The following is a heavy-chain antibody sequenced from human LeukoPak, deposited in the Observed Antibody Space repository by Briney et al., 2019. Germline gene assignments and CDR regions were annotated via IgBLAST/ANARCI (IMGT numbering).Heavy chain of an antibody. CDR3: ARVVDDSRSDYFDY. CDR1: GGTFSSYA. Sequence: SVKVSCKASGGTFSSYAISWVRQAPGQGLEWMGRIIPILGIANYAQKSQGRVTITADKSTSTAYMELSSLRSEDTAVYYCARVVDDSRSDYFDYWGQGTLVTVSS. V-gene: IGHV1-69*04. D-gene: IGHD3-22*01. J-gene: IGHJ4*02. CDR2: IIPILGIA.